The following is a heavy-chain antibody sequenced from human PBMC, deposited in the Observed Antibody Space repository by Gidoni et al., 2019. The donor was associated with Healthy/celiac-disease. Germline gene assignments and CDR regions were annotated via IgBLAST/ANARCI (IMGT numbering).Heavy chain of an antibody. CDR1: GYSISRGYY. Sequence: QVQLQESGPGLVKPSETLSLTCTVSGYSISRGYYWGWIRQPPGKGLEWIGSIYHSGSTYYNPALKSRVTISVDTSKNQFSLKLSSVTAADTAVYYCARAGFEQWLVSGLRYFDYWGQGTLVTVSS. CDR3: ARAGFEQWLVSGLRYFDY. CDR2: IYHSGST. J-gene: IGHJ4*02. D-gene: IGHD6-19*01. V-gene: IGHV4-38-2*02.